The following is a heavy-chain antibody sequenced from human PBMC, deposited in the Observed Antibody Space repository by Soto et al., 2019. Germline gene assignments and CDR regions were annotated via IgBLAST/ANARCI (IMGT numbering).Heavy chain of an antibody. J-gene: IGHJ4*02. Sequence: GGSLRLSCAASGFTFSSYAMSWVRQAPGKGLEWVSAISGSGGSTYYADSVKGRFTISRDNSKNTLYLQMNSLRAEDTAVYYCAKAVRAGVVVPAALPVDYWGQGTLVTVSS. CDR2: ISGSGGST. CDR3: AKAVRAGVVVPAALPVDY. CDR1: GFTFSSYA. V-gene: IGHV3-23*01. D-gene: IGHD2-2*01.